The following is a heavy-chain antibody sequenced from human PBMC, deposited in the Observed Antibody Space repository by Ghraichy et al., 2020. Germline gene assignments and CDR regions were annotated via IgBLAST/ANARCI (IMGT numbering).Heavy chain of an antibody. Sequence: GSLRLSCAASGFTFSTYAMSWVRQAPGKGLEWVSAISGRGGSTYYADSVKGRFTISRDDSKNTLYLQMNSLRAEDTAVYYCAKDRLSGGARYYYYGMDVWGQGTTVTVSS. CDR1: GFTFSTYA. J-gene: IGHJ6*02. V-gene: IGHV3-23*01. CDR3: AKDRLSGGARYYYYGMDV. D-gene: IGHD3-3*01. CDR2: ISGRGGST.